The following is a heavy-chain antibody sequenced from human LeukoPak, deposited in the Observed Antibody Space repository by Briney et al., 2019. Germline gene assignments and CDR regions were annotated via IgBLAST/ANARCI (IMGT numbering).Heavy chain of an antibody. V-gene: IGHV5-51*01. J-gene: IGHJ4*02. CDR3: ARTYYYDSNPFDY. D-gene: IGHD3-22*01. CDR2: IYPADSDT. Sequence: GESLKISCKGSGYSFTSYWIAWVRQMPGKGLEWMGIIYPADSDTRYSPSFQGQVTTSADQSISTAYLQWSSPKASDTAIYYCARTYYYDSNPFDYWGQGTLVTVSS. CDR1: GYSFTSYW.